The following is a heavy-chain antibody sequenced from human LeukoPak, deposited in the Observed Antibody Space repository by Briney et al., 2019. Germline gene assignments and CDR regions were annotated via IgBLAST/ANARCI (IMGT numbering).Heavy chain of an antibody. CDR1: GFTFSSYA. V-gene: IGHV3-23*01. Sequence: PGGSLRLSCAASGFTFSSYAMSWVRQAPGKGLEWVSAISGSGGSTYYADSVKGRFTISRDNSKNTLYLQMNSLRAEDTAVYYCAKTYYYDSSGPGGAFDIWGQGTMVTVSS. CDR3: AKTYYYDSSGPGGAFDI. CDR2: ISGSGGST. D-gene: IGHD3-22*01. J-gene: IGHJ3*02.